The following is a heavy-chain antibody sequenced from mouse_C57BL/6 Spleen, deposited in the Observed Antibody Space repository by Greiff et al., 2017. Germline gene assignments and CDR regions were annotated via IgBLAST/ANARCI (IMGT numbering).Heavy chain of an antibody. CDR3: ARGQVATDYAMDY. CDR2: INPSSGYT. Sequence: VQLQQSGAELAKPGASVKLSCKASGYTFTSYWMHWVKQRPGQGLEWIGYINPSSGYTKYNQKFKDKATLTADKSSSTAYMQLSSLTYEDSAVYYCARGQVATDYAMDYWGQGTSVTVSS. J-gene: IGHJ4*01. D-gene: IGHD1-1*01. V-gene: IGHV1-7*01. CDR1: GYTFTSYW.